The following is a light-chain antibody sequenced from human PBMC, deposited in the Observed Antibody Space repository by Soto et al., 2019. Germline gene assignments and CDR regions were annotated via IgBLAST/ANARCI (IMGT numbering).Light chain of an antibody. V-gene: IGLV2-14*01. J-gene: IGLJ3*02. Sequence: QSVLTQPASVSGSAGKSITISCSGPMRDVGAYNLVSWYQQHPGTAPKLIIYEVRNRPSGISSRFSGSRSGNTASLTISGLQPEDEGEYYCSAYTARSTLGFGGGTKLTVL. CDR2: EVR. CDR3: SAYTARSTLG. CDR1: MRDVGAYNL.